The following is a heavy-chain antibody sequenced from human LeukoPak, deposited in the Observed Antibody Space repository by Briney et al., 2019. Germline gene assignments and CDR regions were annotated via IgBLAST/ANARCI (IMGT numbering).Heavy chain of an antibody. J-gene: IGHJ2*01. V-gene: IGHV3-15*01. D-gene: IGHD5-12*01. CDR1: GFTFSNAW. Sequence: KPGGSLRLSCAASGFTFSNAWMSWVRQAPGKGLEWVGRIKSKTDGGTTDYAAPVKGRFTISRDNAKNSLYLQMNSLRAEDTAVYYCAKPDIVATMGFWYFDLWGRGTLVTVSS. CDR2: IKSKTDGGTT. CDR3: AKPDIVATMGFWYFDL.